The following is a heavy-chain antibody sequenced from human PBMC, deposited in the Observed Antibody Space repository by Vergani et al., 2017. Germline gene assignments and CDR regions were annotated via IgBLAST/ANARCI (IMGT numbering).Heavy chain of an antibody. J-gene: IGHJ3*02. CDR3: ARGGRTYYYDSSGGVNDAVDI. Sequence: QVQLVQSGAEVKTPGASVKVSCKASGYTFTSYGISWVRQAPGQGLEWMGWISAYNGNTNYAQKLQGRVTMTTDTSTSTAYMELRSLRSDDTAVYYCARGGRTYYYDSSGGVNDAVDIWGQGTMVTVSS. CDR2: ISAYNGNT. V-gene: IGHV1-18*04. D-gene: IGHD3-22*01. CDR1: GYTFTSYG.